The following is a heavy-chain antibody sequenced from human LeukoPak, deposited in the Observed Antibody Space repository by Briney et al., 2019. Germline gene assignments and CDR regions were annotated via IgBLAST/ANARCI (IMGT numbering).Heavy chain of an antibody. CDR3: ARGRGQQWLAYY. V-gene: IGHV1-8*02. J-gene: IGHJ4*02. D-gene: IGHD6-19*01. CDR2: MNPNSGNT. CDR1: GYTFTSYG. Sequence: ASVKVSCKASGYTFTSYGINWVRQATGQGLEWMGWMNPNSGNTGYAQKFQGRVTMTRNTSISTAYMELSSLRSEDTAVYYCARGRGQQWLAYYWGQGTLVTVSS.